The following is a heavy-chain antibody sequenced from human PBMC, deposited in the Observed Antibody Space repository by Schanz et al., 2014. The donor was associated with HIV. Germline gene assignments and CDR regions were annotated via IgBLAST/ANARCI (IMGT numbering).Heavy chain of an antibody. CDR3: AIGPLLWYLDL. CDR2: ISGTGAST. Sequence: EVQLLESGGGLVQPGGSLRLSCAVSGFTITSYGMSWVRQAPGRGLEWVSGISGTGASTYYADSVKGRFTISRDNSKKTLYLQMNNLRAEDTAVYYCAIGPLLWYLDLWGRGTLVTVSS. V-gene: IGHV3-23*01. CDR1: GFTITSYG. J-gene: IGHJ2*01.